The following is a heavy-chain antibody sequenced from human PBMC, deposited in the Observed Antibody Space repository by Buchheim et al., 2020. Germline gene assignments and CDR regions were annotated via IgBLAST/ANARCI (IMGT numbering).Heavy chain of an antibody. Sequence: QVRLQESGPGLVKPSEILSLTCSVSGGSVNPYYWNWIRQPPGKGLEWIGYVYYNGVTNYNPSLKSRVVISVDPSKNQFSLKVTSVTAADTAVYYCARGLATPAYTSGDFDSWGQGTL. CDR3: ARGLATPAYTSGDFDS. CDR2: VYYNGVT. V-gene: IGHV4-59*02. CDR1: GGSVNPYY. D-gene: IGHD6-13*01. J-gene: IGHJ4*02.